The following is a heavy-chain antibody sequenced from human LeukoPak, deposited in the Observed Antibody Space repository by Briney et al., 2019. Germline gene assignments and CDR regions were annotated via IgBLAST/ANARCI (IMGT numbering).Heavy chain of an antibody. Sequence: SVTVSFKSGGCTFLKYVLSWLGQAPGQGLEWMGRITPFLDIADYAQKFQGRVTFTANRTTSLNYMEVRRRRSEDTAVYYCARGQDSSSNSCTFDYWGQGTLVTVSS. CDR1: GCTFLKYV. CDR2: ITPFLDIA. J-gene: IGHJ4*02. D-gene: IGHD2-2*01. CDR3: ARGQDSSSNSCTFDY. V-gene: IGHV1-69*04.